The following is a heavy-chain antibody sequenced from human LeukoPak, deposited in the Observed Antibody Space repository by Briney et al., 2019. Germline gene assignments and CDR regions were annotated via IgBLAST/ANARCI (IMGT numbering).Heavy chain of an antibody. J-gene: IGHJ4*02. CDR3: AVIDDTSGYSYSDY. V-gene: IGHV1-2*06. CDR2: INPNSGGT. CDR1: GYTFTGYY. D-gene: IGHD3-22*01. Sequence: GASVKVSCKASGYTFTGYYMHWVRQAPGQGLEWMGRINPNSGGTNYAQKFQGRVTMTRDTSISTAYMDLSRLSSDDTAVYYCAVIDDTSGYSYSDYWGQGSLVIVSS.